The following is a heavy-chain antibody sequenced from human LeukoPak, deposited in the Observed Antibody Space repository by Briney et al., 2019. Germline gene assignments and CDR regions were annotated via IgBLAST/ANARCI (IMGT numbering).Heavy chain of an antibody. CDR2: IYYSGST. V-gene: IGHV4-39*01. Sequence: SETLSLTCTVSGGSMSSSSYYWGWIRQPPGKGLEWIGGIYYSGSTYYNLSLKSRVTISVDTSKNQFSLKLSSVTAADTAVYYCARHSPSGHYVIGNFDYWGQGTLVTVSS. D-gene: IGHD4-17*01. CDR1: GGSMSSSSYY. CDR3: ARHSPSGHYVIGNFDY. J-gene: IGHJ4*02.